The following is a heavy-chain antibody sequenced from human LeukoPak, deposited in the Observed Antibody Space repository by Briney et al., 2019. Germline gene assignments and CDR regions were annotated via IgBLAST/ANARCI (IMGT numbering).Heavy chain of an antibody. V-gene: IGHV1-2*02. CDR3: ARDIGDSSGDYWYFDL. Sequence: ASVKVSCKASGYTFTGYYMHWVRQAPGQGLEWMGWINPKRGGTRYSQKFQGRVTMTRDTSISTAYMELSSLRSDDTAVYYCARDIGDSSGDYWYFDLWGRGTLVTVSS. D-gene: IGHD3-22*01. CDR1: GYTFTGYY. J-gene: IGHJ2*01. CDR2: INPKRGGT.